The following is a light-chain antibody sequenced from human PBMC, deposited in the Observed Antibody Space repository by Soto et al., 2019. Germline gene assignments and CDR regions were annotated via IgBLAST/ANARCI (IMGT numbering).Light chain of an antibody. Sequence: PVTLSLSPGESATLSCRARQTVSITYLTWYQQKPGQAPRLLIFGASKRATGIPDRFSGSGSGRDFTLTISGLEPEDFAVYYCQQYGSSPLISFGQGTRLEIK. CDR2: GAS. V-gene: IGKV3-20*01. CDR3: QQYGSSPLIS. J-gene: IGKJ5*01. CDR1: QTVSITY.